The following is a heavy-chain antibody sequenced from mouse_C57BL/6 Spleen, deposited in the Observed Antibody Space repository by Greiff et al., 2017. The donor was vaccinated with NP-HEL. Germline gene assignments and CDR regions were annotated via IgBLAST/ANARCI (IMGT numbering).Heavy chain of an antibody. CDR3: ARGAANDYGSSYYAMDY. J-gene: IGHJ4*01. CDR2: INPGSGGT. CDR1: GYAFTNYL. D-gene: IGHD1-1*01. Sequence: QVQLQQSGAELVRPGTSVKVSCKASGYAFTNYLLAWVQQRPGPGLEWIGVINPGSGGTNYNEKFKGKATLTADKSSSTAYMQLSSLTSEDSAVYFCARGAANDYGSSYYAMDYWGQGTSVTVSS. V-gene: IGHV1-54*01.